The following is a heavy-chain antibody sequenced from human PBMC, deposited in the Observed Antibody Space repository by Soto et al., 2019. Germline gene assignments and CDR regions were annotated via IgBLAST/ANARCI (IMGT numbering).Heavy chain of an antibody. D-gene: IGHD3-22*01. CDR1: GYTFTSYY. V-gene: IGHV1-46*01. CDR3: ARGEDYYDSSGYYGADY. Sequence: ASVKVSCKASGYTFTSYYMHWVRQAPGQGLEWMGIINPSGGSTSYAQKFQGRVTMTRDTSTSTVYMELSSLRSEDAAVYYCARGEDYYDSSGYYGADYWGQGTLVTVSS. CDR2: INPSGGST. J-gene: IGHJ4*02.